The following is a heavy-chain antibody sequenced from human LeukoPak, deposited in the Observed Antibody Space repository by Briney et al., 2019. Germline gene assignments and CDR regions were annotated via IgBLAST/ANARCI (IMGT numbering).Heavy chain of an antibody. V-gene: IGHV4-34*01. Sequence: SETLSLTCAVYGGSFSGYYWSWIRQPPGKGLEWIGEINHSGSTNYNPSLKSRVTISVDTSKNQFSLKLSSVTAADTAVYYCARQFKNHDYYDTSAWAYYMDVWGKGTTVTIPS. J-gene: IGHJ6*03. CDR3: ARQFKNHDYYDTSAWAYYMDV. CDR1: GGSFSGYY. D-gene: IGHD3-22*01. CDR2: INHSGST.